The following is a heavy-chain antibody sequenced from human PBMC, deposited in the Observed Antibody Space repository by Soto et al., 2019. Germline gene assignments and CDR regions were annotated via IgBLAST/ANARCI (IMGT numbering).Heavy chain of an antibody. J-gene: IGHJ6*02. CDR3: AREMIIPASRPYGMDV. CDR2: IYSGGST. D-gene: IGHD3-16*01. Sequence: QPGGSLRLSCAASGFTVSSNYMSWVRQAPGKGLEWVSVIYSGGSTYYADSVKGRFTISRDNSKNTLYLQMNSLRAEDTAVYYCAREMIIPASRPYGMDVWGQGTTVTVSS. CDR1: GFTVSSNY. V-gene: IGHV3-53*01.